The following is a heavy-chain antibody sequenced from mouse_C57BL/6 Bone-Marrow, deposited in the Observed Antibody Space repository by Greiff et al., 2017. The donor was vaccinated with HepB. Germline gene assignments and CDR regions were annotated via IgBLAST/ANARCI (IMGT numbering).Heavy chain of an antibody. Sequence: QVQLQQSGAELVRPGTSVKMSCKASGYTFTNYWMDWAKPRPGHGLEWIGEIYPGGGYTNYNEKFKGKATLTADKSSSTAYMQISSLTSEDSAIYYCARLGMSTVYDYDYWDRGTAVTVTS. CDR3: ARLGMSTVYDYDY. CDR1: GYTFTNYW. CDR2: IYPGGGYT. J-gene: IGHJ2*01. V-gene: IGHV1-63*01. D-gene: IGHD1-1*01.